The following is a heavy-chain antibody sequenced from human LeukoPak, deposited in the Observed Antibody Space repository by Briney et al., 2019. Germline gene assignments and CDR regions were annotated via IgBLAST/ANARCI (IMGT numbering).Heavy chain of an antibody. V-gene: IGHV4-30-2*01. D-gene: IGHD6-13*01. CDR2: IYHSGST. CDR3: ARDRSLEVKYSSSWSTQNYYYYMDV. Sequence: SETLSLTCAVSGGSISSGGYSWSCIRQPPGKGLECIGYIYHSGSTYYNPSLKSRVTISVDRSKNQFSLKLSSVTAADTAVYYCARDRSLEVKYSSSWSTQNYYYYMDVWGKGTTVTVSS. CDR1: GGSISSGGYS. J-gene: IGHJ6*03.